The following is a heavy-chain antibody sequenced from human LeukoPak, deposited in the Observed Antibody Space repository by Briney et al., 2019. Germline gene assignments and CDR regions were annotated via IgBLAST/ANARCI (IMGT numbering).Heavy chain of an antibody. J-gene: IGHJ4*02. Sequence: SETLSLTCTVSGVSISSYYWSWIRQPPGKGLEWIGYIYYSGSTNYNPSLKSRVTISVDTSKNQFSLKLSSVTAADTAVYYCARGRSITMVRGVKDDYWGQGTLVTVSS. D-gene: IGHD3-10*01. CDR2: IYYSGST. CDR1: GVSISSYY. V-gene: IGHV4-59*12. CDR3: ARGRSITMVRGVKDDY.